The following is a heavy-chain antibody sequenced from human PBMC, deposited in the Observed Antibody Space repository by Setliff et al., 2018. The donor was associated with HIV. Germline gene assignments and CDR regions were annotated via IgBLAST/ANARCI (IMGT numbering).Heavy chain of an antibody. D-gene: IGHD6-25*01. J-gene: IGHJ4*02. Sequence: SETLSLTCTVSGDSIGSSSYYWXXIRQTXXKGLEWTEQXTLSGSTNHHPSLKSRVTIPVDPSKNLFSLKLSSVTAADTAVYYCARXXXSAGGGYWGQGTLVTVSS. CDR2: XTLSGST. V-gene: IGHV4-39*07. CDR3: ARXXXSAGGGY. CDR1: GDSIGSSSYY.